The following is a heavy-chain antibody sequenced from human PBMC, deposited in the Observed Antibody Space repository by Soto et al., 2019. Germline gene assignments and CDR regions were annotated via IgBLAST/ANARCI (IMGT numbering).Heavy chain of an antibody. Sequence: SETLSLTCTVSGGSISSYYWSWIRQPPGKGLEWIGYIYYSGSTNYNPSLKSRVTISVDTSKNQYSLELSSVTAVDTAVYYCATIAGTAGGPIDYWGQGTLVTVSS. CDR2: IYYSGST. D-gene: IGHD6-13*01. J-gene: IGHJ4*02. V-gene: IGHV4-59*12. CDR3: ATIAGTAGGPIDY. CDR1: GGSISSYY.